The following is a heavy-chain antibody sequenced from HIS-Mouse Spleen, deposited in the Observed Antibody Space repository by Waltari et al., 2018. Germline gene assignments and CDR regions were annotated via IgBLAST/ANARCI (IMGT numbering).Heavy chain of an antibody. J-gene: IGHJ4*02. CDR1: GYTFTGYY. D-gene: IGHD4-17*01. CDR3: ARSRVADYGGNFDY. CDR2: INPKSGGT. Sequence: QVQLVQSGAEVKKPGASVKVSCKASGYTFTGYYMHWVRQAPGQGLGWMGGINPKSGGTNYAQKFQGRVTMTRETSISTAYMELSRLRAEDTAVYYCARSRVADYGGNFDYWGQGTLVTVSS. V-gene: IGHV1-2*02.